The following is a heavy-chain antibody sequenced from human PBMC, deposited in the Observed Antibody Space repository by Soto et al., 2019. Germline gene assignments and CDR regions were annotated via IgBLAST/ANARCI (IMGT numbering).Heavy chain of an antibody. J-gene: IGHJ3*02. V-gene: IGHV1-69*01. CDR1: GGTFSSYA. D-gene: IGHD3-22*01. CDR2: IIPIFGTA. Sequence: QVQLVQSGAEVKKPGSSVKVSCKASGGTFSSYAISWVRQAHGQGLEWMGGIIPIFGTANYAQKFQGRVTITADESTSTAYMELSSLRSEDTAVYYCASCSGYYSCRVPADAFDIWGQGTMVTVSS. CDR3: ASCSGYYSCRVPADAFDI.